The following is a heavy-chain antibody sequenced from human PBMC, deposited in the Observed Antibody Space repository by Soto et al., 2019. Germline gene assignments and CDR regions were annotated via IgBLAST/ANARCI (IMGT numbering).Heavy chain of an antibody. V-gene: IGHV4-59*01. CDR1: GGSISSYY. J-gene: IGHJ3*02. CDR2: IYYSGST. CDR3: ARGRLGSFPDDAFDI. D-gene: IGHD3-9*01. Sequence: SETLSLTCTVSGGSISSYYWSWIRQPPGKGLEWIGYIYYSGSTNYNPSLKSRVTISVDTSKNQFSLKLSSVTAADTAVYYCARGRLGSFPDDAFDIWGQGTMVTVSS.